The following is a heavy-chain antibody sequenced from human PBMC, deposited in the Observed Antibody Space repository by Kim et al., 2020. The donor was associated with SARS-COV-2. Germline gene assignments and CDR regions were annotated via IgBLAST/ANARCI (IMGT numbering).Heavy chain of an antibody. CDR1: GFTFSSYT. V-gene: IGHV3-23*01. D-gene: IGHD3-16*01. Sequence: GGSLRLSCAASGFTFSSYTMSWVRQAPGKGLEWVSAINGSGGSTYYADSVKGRFTISRDNSKNTLFLQMNSLRAEDTAVYYCAKALGRYGVSSAARGEFDYCGQGTLVTVSS. CDR3: AKALGRYGVSSAARGEFDY. CDR2: INGSGGST. J-gene: IGHJ4*02.